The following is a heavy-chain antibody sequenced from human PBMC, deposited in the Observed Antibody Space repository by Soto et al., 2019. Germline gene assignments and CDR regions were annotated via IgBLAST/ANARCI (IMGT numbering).Heavy chain of an antibody. J-gene: IGHJ4*02. CDR1: GGSMRSYY. V-gene: IGHV4-59*08. CDR2: IYHSGST. D-gene: IGHD6-19*01. CDR3: ARRQVAAIKGFDY. Sequence: SETLSLTCNVSGGSMRSYYWSWIRQPPGRGLEWIGYIYHSGSTSYNPSLKSRATISVDTSKNQFSLKLSSVTAADTAVYYCARRQVAAIKGFDYWGQGSSVTGSS.